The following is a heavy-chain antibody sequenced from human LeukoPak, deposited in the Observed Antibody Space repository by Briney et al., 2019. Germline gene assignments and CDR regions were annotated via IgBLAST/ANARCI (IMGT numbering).Heavy chain of an antibody. V-gene: IGHV3-7*01. CDR1: GFTFSSYW. J-gene: IGHJ4*02. D-gene: IGHD6-19*01. Sequence: GGSLRLSCVASGFTFSSYWMTWVRQAPGKGLEWLANIKEDGSIQYYLDSVRGRFTISRDNAKTSVYLQLNSLRADDTAVYYCARDVWTGVAVSDYWGQGPLVTVSS. CDR3: ARDVWTGVAVSDY. CDR2: IKEDGSIQ.